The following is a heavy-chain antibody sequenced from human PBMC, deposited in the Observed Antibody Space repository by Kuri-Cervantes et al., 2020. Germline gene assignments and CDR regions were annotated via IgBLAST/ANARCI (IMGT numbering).Heavy chain of an antibody. V-gene: IGHV1-69*13. Sequence: SVKVSCKASGGTFSSYAISWVRQAPGQGLEWMGGIIPIFGTANYAQKFQGRVTITAGESTSTAYMELSSLRSEDTAVYYCARGVVPAAIWMDWFDPWGQGTLVTVSS. J-gene: IGHJ5*02. CDR1: GGTFSSYA. CDR2: IIPIFGTA. D-gene: IGHD2-2*01. CDR3: ARGVVPAAIWMDWFDP.